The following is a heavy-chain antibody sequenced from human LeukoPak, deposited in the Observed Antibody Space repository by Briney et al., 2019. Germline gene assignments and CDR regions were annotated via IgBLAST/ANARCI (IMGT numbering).Heavy chain of an antibody. CDR1: GITFSSYS. Sequence: PGGSLRLSCAASGITFSSYSMNWVRQAPGKGLEWVSSISSSSSYIYYADSVKGRFTISRDNAKNSLYLQMNSLRAEGTAVYYCARASTPRYCSSTSCYVADYWGQGTLVTVSS. J-gene: IGHJ4*02. CDR2: ISSSSSYI. V-gene: IGHV3-21*01. D-gene: IGHD2-2*01. CDR3: ARASTPRYCSSTSCYVADY.